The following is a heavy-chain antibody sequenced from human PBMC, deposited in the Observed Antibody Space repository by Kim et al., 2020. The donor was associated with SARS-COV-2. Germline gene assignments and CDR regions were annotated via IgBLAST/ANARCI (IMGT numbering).Heavy chain of an antibody. Sequence: GGSLRLSCAASGFTFSRYGMHWVRQAPGKGLEWVADIWHDGNKIYYVDSVKGRFTISRDNAKNTLYLQMNSLRAEDTAVYYCAKNNGDYTSRYFDSWGQGALGTVSP. J-gene: IGHJ4*02. CDR1: GFTFSRYG. CDR2: IWHDGNKI. CDR3: AKNNGDYTSRYFDS. V-gene: IGHV3-33*03. D-gene: IGHD4-17*01.